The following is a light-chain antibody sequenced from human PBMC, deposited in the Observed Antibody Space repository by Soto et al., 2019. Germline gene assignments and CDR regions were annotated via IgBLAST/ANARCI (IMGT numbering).Light chain of an antibody. CDR2: STN. J-gene: IGLJ2*01. Sequence: QTVVTQEPSLTVSPGGAVTLTCATSTGAVTSGYYPNWFQQKPGQAPRALIYSTNNKYSWTPARFSGSLHGGKAALTLSGVQPEDEADYYCLLYYGGQLGVFGGGTQLTVL. V-gene: IGLV7-43*01. CDR1: TGAVTSGYY. CDR3: LLYYGGQLGV.